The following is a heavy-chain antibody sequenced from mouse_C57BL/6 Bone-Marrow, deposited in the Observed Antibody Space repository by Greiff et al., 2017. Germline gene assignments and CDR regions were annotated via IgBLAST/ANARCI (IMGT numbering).Heavy chain of an antibody. CDR3: ARRGDGNYWYFDV. V-gene: IGHV1-26*01. J-gene: IGHJ1*01. Sequence: EVQLQQSGPELVKPGASVKISCKASGYSFTGYYIHWVKQSHVKSLEWIGRINPYNGATSYNQNFKDKASLTVDKSSSTAYMELHSLTSEDSAVYYCARRGDGNYWYFDVWGAGTTVTVSS. CDR1: GYSFTGYY. CDR2: INPYNGAT. D-gene: IGHD2-1*01.